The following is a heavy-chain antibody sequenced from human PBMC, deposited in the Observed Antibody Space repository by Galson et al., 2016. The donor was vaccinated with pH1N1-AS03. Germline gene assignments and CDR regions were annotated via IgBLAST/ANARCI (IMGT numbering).Heavy chain of an antibody. D-gene: IGHD2-15*01. CDR1: GYIFTSFW. V-gene: IGHV5-51*01. CDR2: IYPDDSDT. Sequence: QSGAEVKKPGDSLTISYQASGYIFTSFWIGWVRQMPGKGLEWIGIIYPDDSDTRYSPSFQGQVTISADKSITTASLQWTSLKASDTAIYYCAKRYGYYFDYWGQGTPVTVSS. J-gene: IGHJ4*02. CDR3: AKRYGYYFDY.